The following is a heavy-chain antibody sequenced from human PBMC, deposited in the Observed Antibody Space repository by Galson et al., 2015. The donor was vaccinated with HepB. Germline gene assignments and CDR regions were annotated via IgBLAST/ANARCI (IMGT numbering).Heavy chain of an antibody. D-gene: IGHD2-15*01. CDR2: INYRGDT. CDR1: GDSISGSAYY. V-gene: IGHV4-39*07. Sequence: ETLSLTCSVAGDSISGSAYYWAWLRQSPQKGPEWIGTINYRGDTNDDPSLKSRVSISVDAPKNQISLKLTSVSAADSGVYYCARGVRGSRYCWFDAWGPGSVVTVSS. CDR3: ARGVRGSRYCWFDA. J-gene: IGHJ5*02.